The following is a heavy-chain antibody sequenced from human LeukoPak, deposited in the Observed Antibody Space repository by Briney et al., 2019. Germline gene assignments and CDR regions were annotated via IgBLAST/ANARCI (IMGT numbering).Heavy chain of an antibody. CDR1: GCSISSYY. V-gene: IGHV4-4*09. D-gene: IGHD3-22*01. CDR3: ARMIYYDNDWFDP. CDR2: IYTSGST. Sequence: SETLSLTCTVSGCSISSYYWSWIRQPPGKGLEWIGYIYTSGSTNYNPSLKSRVTISVDTSKNQFSLKLSTVTAADTAVYYCARMIYYDNDWFDPWGQGTLVTVSS. J-gene: IGHJ5*02.